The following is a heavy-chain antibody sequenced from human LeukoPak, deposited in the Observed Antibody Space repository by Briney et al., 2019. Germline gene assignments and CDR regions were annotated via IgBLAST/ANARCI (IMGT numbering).Heavy chain of an antibody. CDR3: APKVVGSTPFDY. CDR1: GFTVSSNY. D-gene: IGHD2-15*01. CDR2: ISGSGGNT. J-gene: IGHJ4*02. V-gene: IGHV3-23*01. Sequence: GGSLRLSCAASGFTVSSNYMSWVRQAPGKGLEWVSAISGSGGNTYYADSVKRRFTISSDNSKNTLCLQMNRLRAEDTAVYYCAPKVVGSTPFDYWGQGTLVTVSS.